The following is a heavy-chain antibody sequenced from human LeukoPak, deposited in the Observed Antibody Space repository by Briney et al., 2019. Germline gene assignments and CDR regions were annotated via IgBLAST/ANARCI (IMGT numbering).Heavy chain of an antibody. CDR2: ISGSGGST. Sequence: GSLRLSCAASGFTFSSYAMSWVRQAPGKGLEWVSAISGSGGSTYYADSVKGRFTISRDNSKNTLYLQMNSLGAEDTAVYYCARVQAYGSGSYPFDYWGQGTLVTVSS. CDR1: GFTFSSYA. J-gene: IGHJ4*02. V-gene: IGHV3-23*01. D-gene: IGHD3-10*01. CDR3: ARVQAYGSGSYPFDY.